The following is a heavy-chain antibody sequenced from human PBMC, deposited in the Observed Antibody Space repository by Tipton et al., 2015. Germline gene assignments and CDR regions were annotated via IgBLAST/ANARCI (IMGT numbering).Heavy chain of an antibody. D-gene: IGHD1-1*01. J-gene: IGHJ4*01. CDR3: ANLMEPAMRFDD. Sequence: LRLSCAASGFTFSYFAMSWVRQVPGKGLEWIGSIFYSGSTNYNPSLKSRVTISVDTSKNQFSLNLTSVTAADTAVYYCANLMEPAMRFDDWGQGTLVTVSS. CDR2: IFYSGST. V-gene: IGHV4-59*01. CDR1: GFTFSYFA.